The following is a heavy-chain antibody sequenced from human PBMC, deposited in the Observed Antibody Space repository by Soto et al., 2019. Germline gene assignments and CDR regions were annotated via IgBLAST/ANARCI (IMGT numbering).Heavy chain of an antibody. CDR2: ISGSGGST. D-gene: IGHD3-3*01. V-gene: IGHV3-23*01. CDR3: AKDHITIFGVVSYYFDY. J-gene: IGHJ4*02. Sequence: LRLSCAASGFTFSSYAMSWVRQAPGKGLEWVSAISGSGGSTYYADSVKGRFTISRDNSKNTLYLQMNSLRAEDTAVYYCAKDHITIFGVVSYYFDYWGQGTLVTVSS. CDR1: GFTFSSYA.